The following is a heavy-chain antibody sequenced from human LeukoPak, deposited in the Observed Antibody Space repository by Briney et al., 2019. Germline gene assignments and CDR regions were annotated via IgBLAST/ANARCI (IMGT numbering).Heavy chain of an antibody. CDR3: ARTMIVVDDAFDI. D-gene: IGHD3-22*01. Sequence: ASVKVSCKASRYTFTSYDINWVRQATGQGLEWMGWMNPNSGNTGYAQKFQGRVTMTRNTSISTAYMELSSLRSEDTAVYYCARTMIVVDDAFDIWGQGTMVTVFS. CDR1: RYTFTSYD. V-gene: IGHV1-8*01. CDR2: MNPNSGNT. J-gene: IGHJ3*02.